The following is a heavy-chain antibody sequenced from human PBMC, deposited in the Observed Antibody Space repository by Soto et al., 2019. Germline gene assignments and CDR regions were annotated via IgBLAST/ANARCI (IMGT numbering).Heavy chain of an antibody. Sequence: VSGPTLVNPTQTLTLTCTFSGFSLNTSGMSVSWIRQPPGKALEWLARIDWDDDKYYNTSLKTRLTISKDTSKNQVVLTMTNVDPVDTATYYCARTPDILLVPAAIVFDYWGQGTLVTVSS. CDR2: IDWDDDK. D-gene: IGHD2-2*01. CDR1: GFSLNTSGMS. V-gene: IGHV2-70*11. J-gene: IGHJ4*02. CDR3: ARTPDILLVPAAIVFDY.